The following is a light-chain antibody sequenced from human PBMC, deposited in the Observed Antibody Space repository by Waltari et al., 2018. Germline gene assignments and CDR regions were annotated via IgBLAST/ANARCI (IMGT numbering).Light chain of an antibody. Sequence: DILMTQSPLSLPVTPGEPASISCRSSQSLLHSNGYNYLDWYLQKPGQSPQVLIYLGSNRDSGVPDRFSGSGSGTDFTLNISRVEAEDVGVYYCMQILQPARTFGQGTRLEIK. CDR3: MQILQPART. J-gene: IGKJ2*01. CDR2: LGS. V-gene: IGKV2-28*01. CDR1: QSLLHSNGYNY.